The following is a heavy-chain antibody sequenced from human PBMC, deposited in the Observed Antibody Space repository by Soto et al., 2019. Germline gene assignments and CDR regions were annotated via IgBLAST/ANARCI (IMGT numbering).Heavy chain of an antibody. CDR3: ARGYHYYDSSGYDKWDAFDI. D-gene: IGHD3-22*01. Sequence: EVQLVESGGGLVKPGGSLRLSCAAYGFTFSSYSMNWVRHAPGKGLEWVSSISSSSSYIYYADSVKGRFTISRDNAKNSLYLQMNSLRAEDTAVYYCARGYHYYDSSGYDKWDAFDIWGQGTMDTVSS. V-gene: IGHV3-21*01. CDR2: ISSSSSYI. CDR1: GFTFSSYS. J-gene: IGHJ3*02.